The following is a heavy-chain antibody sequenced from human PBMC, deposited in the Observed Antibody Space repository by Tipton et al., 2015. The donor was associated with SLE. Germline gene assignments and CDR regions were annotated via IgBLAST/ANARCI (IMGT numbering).Heavy chain of an antibody. J-gene: IGHJ3*01. CDR2: INHSGIT. Sequence: LRLSCAVYGGSFSGYYWSWIRQSPGKGLEWIGEINHSGITTYNTSLKGRVTISVDTSKNQLSLKVMSVTAADTAVYYCAREARRTWRAFDVWGQGTLVTVSS. CDR1: GGSFSGYY. CDR3: AREARRTWRAFDV. V-gene: IGHV4-34*01.